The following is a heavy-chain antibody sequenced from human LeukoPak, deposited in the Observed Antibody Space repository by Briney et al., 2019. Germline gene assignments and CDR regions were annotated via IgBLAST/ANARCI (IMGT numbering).Heavy chain of an antibody. D-gene: IGHD6-13*01. J-gene: IGHJ4*02. CDR3: ARVRLAAAGTGLDY. CDR2: IYYSGST. CDR1: GGSISSSSYY. Sequence: SETLSLTCTVSGGSISSSSYYWGWIRQPPGKGLEWIGSIYYSGSTYYNPSLKSRVTISVDTSKNQFSLRLSSVTAADTAVYYCARVRLAAAGTGLDYWGQGTLVTVSS. V-gene: IGHV4-39*07.